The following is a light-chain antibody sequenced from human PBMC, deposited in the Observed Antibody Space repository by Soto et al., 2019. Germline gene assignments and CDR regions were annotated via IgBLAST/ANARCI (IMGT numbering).Light chain of an antibody. CDR2: GAS. J-gene: IGKJ4*01. V-gene: IGKV3-20*01. CDR3: QQYGSSPLT. Sequence: ENVLTRSPGTLSLSPGERATLSCRASQSVSSSYLAWYQQKPGQAPRLLIYGASSRATGIPDRFGGSGSGTDFTLTISRLEPEDFAVYYCQQYGSSPLTFGGGTKVEIK. CDR1: QSVSSSY.